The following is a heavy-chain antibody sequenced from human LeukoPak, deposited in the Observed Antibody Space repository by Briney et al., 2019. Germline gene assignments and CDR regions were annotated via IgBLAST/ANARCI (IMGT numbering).Heavy chain of an antibody. D-gene: IGHD3-3*01. J-gene: IGHJ4*02. CDR2: IKKDGSET. CDR3: ARGGVLRFLEWSAPFDY. Sequence: GGSLRLSCVGSGFIFGTYWMNWVRQAPGKGLEWVAHIKKDGSETYYVDSVKGRFTISRDNAKNSLYLQMNSLRAEDTAVYYCARGGVLRFLEWSAPFDYWGQGTLVTVSS. V-gene: IGHV3-7*04. CDR1: GFIFGTYW.